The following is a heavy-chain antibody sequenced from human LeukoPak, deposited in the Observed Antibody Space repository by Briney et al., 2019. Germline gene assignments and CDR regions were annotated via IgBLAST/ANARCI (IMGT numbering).Heavy chain of an antibody. CDR3: AKEAVGRITLIRENFIGVDY. Sequence: KPGGSLRLSCAASGFTFSDYYMSWIRQAPGKGLEWVSYITSSGSTIYYADSMKGRLTISRDNAKHSLFLQLDSLRAKDTAVYYCAKEAVGRITLIRENFIGVDYWGQGTLVTVSS. V-gene: IGHV3-11*01. CDR1: GFTFSDYY. D-gene: IGHD3-10*01. J-gene: IGHJ4*02. CDR2: ITSSGSTI.